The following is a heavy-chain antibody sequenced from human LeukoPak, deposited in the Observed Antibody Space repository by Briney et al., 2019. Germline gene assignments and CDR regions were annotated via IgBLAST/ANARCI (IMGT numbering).Heavy chain of an antibody. J-gene: IGHJ4*02. CDR1: GFTFDYYE. CDR2: ISSSGSSI. V-gene: IGHV3-48*03. D-gene: IGHD2-15*01. CDR3: AKLVVVVAATDY. Sequence: GGSLRLSCAASGFTFDYYEMNWVRQAPGKGLEWVSYISSSGSSIYYADSVKGRFTLSRDNAKNSLYLQMNSLRAEDTAVYYCAKLVVVVAATDYWGQGTLVTVPS.